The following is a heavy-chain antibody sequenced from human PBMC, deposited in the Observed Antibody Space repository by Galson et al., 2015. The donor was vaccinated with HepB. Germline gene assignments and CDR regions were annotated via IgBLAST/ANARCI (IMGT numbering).Heavy chain of an antibody. CDR1: GYTFTSYY. J-gene: IGHJ4*02. D-gene: IGHD1-26*01. V-gene: IGHV1-46*01. Sequence: SVKVSCKASGYTFTSYYMHWVRQAPGQGLEWMGIINPSSGSTSYAQKFQGRVTMTRDTSTSTAYMELSSLRSEDTAVYYCASADVGAYFDYWGQGTLVTVSS. CDR3: ASADVGAYFDY. CDR2: INPSSGST.